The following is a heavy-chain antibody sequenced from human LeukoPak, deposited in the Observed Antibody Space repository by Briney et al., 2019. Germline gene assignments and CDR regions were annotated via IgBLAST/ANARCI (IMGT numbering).Heavy chain of an antibody. CDR2: IRSEAYGETA. CDR3: TRDRGAYNLYDY. Sequence: GGSLRLSCTASGFTFGDYATSWIRQAPGKGLEWVGFIRSEAYGETADYAASVKGRFTISRDDSKAIAYLQMNSLKTEDTAVYHCTRDRGAYNLYDYWGQGTLVTVSS. D-gene: IGHD1-1*01. V-gene: IGHV3-49*03. J-gene: IGHJ4*02. CDR1: GFTFGDYA.